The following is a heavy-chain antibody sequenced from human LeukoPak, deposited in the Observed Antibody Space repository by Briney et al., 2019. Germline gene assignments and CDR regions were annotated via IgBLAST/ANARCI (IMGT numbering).Heavy chain of an antibody. J-gene: IGHJ2*01. CDR2: IGGPGAPT. V-gene: IGHV3-23*01. D-gene: IGHD2-15*01. CDR3: ARGATRATRHFDL. Sequence: QSGGSLRLSCVASGFTFSSYSLTWVRQTPEKGLVWVSIIGGPGAPTFYADSVEGRFTISRDNSKNTVYLQMNSLRAEDTALYFCARGATRATRHFDLWGRGTLVTVSS. CDR1: GFTFSSYS.